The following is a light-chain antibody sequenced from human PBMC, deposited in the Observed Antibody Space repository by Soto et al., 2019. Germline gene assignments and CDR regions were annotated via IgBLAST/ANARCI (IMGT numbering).Light chain of an antibody. CDR1: QSIGMF. Sequence: DIQITHSPSSLSASVGDTVTITCRSSQSIGMFSSWYQQKPGKAPKLLMYRSSTLQNGVPSRFSGSGSGTFFTLTISSLQLEDFATYYCQQNYSPPLTFGGGPRWIS. CDR2: RSS. J-gene: IGKJ4*01. V-gene: IGKV1-39*01. CDR3: QQNYSPPLT.